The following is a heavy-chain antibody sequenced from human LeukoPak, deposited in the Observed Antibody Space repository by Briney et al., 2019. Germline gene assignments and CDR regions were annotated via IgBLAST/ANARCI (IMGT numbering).Heavy chain of an antibody. D-gene: IGHD4-11*01. J-gene: IGHJ4*02. CDR1: GFTFSGYG. Sequence: GRSLRLSCAASGFTFSGYGMHWVRQAPGKGLEWVAVISYDGSNKYYADSVKGRFTISRDNSKNTLYLQMNSLRAEDTAVYYCAKASTTRAYYFDYWGQGTLVTVSS. V-gene: IGHV3-30*18. CDR2: ISYDGSNK. CDR3: AKASTTRAYYFDY.